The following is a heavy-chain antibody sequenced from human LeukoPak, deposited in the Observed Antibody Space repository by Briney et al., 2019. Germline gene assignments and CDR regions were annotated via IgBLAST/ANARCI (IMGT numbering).Heavy chain of an antibody. CDR1: GFTFDDYA. Sequence: GRSLRLSCAVSGFTFDDYAMHWVRQAPGKGLEWVSGISWNSGSIGYADSVKGRFTISRDNAKNSLYLQMNSLRAEDMALYYCAKVSSFGVDDAFDIWGQGTMVTVSS. CDR3: AKVSSFGVDDAFDI. D-gene: IGHD3-3*01. V-gene: IGHV3-9*03. CDR2: ISWNSGSI. J-gene: IGHJ3*02.